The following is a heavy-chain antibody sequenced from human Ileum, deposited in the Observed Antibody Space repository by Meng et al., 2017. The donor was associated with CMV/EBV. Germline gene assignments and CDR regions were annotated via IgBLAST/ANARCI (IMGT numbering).Heavy chain of an antibody. V-gene: IGHV1-2*02. CDR3: ARDTGTYPNWLDP. CDR1: GYTFTGKH. Sequence: ASVKVSCKTSGYTFTGKHMHWGRQAAGQVFEWMGWINVNSGVADYAQKFQGRVRMTRDTSISTAYLELNSVTSDDTAMYYCARDTGTYPNWLDPWGQGTLVTVSS. CDR2: INVNSGVA. D-gene: IGHD1-26*01. J-gene: IGHJ5*02.